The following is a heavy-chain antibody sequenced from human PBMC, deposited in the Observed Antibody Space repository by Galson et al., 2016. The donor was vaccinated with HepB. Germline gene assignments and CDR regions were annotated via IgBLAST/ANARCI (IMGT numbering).Heavy chain of an antibody. D-gene: IGHD1-1*01. V-gene: IGHV3-33*01. CDR1: GLTFSSYG. J-gene: IGHJ4*02. CDR3: ARVLGGTSTGYFDL. CDR2: IWYDGSNK. Sequence: SLRLSCAASGLTFSSYGMHWVRQAPGKGLEWVALIWYDGSNKYYADSVKGRFTISRDNSKNTLYLQMNGLRAEDTAVYYCARVLGGTSTGYFDLWGQGTLVTVSS.